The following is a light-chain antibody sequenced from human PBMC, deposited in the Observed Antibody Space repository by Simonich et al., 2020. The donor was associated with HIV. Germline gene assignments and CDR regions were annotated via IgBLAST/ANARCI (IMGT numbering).Light chain of an antibody. CDR2: RNN. V-gene: IGLV1-47*01. CDR3: AAWDYSLSGWV. CDR1: SSNIGAGYD. Sequence: QSVLTQPPSVSGAPGLRVTISCTGTSSNIGAGYDVYWYQQLSGTAPKLLIYRNNQRPSGVPDRFSGSKSGTSASLAISGLRSEDEADYYCAAWDYSLSGWVFGGGTKLTVL. J-gene: IGLJ3*02.